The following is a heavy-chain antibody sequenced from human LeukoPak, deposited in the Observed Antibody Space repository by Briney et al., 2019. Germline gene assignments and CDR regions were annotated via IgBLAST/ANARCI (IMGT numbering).Heavy chain of an antibody. CDR1: GYTFTSYD. CDR2: MNPNSGNT. Sequence: ASVKVSCKASGYTFTSYDINWVRQATGQGLEWMGWMNPNSGNTGYAQKFQGRVTMTRDTSTSTVYMELSSLRSEDTAVYYCAREGDDYGDYGIDYWGQGTLVTVSS. D-gene: IGHD4-17*01. V-gene: IGHV1-8*01. CDR3: AREGDDYGDYGIDY. J-gene: IGHJ4*02.